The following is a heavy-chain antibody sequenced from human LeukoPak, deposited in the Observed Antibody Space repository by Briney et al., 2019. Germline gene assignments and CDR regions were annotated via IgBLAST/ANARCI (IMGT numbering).Heavy chain of an antibody. CDR2: ISDSGGST. V-gene: IGHV3-23*01. D-gene: IGHD5-18*01. CDR1: GFTFSTYA. Sequence: PGGSLRLSCAASGFTFSTYAMSWVRQAPGKGLEWVSAISDSGGSTYYADSVKGRFTIYRDNSKNTLYLQMNSLRAEDTAIYYCAKGVERGYSYAYYFDYWGQGTLVTVSS. CDR3: AKGVERGYSYAYYFDY. J-gene: IGHJ4*02.